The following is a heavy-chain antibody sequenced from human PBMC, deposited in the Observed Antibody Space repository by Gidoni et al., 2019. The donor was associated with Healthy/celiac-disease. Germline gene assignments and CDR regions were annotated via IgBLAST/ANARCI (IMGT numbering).Heavy chain of an antibody. V-gene: IGHV4-34*01. Sequence: QVQLQQWGAGLLKPSETLSLTCAVYGGSFSGYYWSWIRQPPGKGLEWIGEINHSGSTNYNPSLKSRVTISVDTSKNQFSLKLGSVTAADTAVYYCARRPGWAINNWFDPWGQGTLVTVSS. J-gene: IGHJ5*02. D-gene: IGHD1-26*01. CDR2: INHSGST. CDR3: ARRPGWAINNWFDP. CDR1: GGSFSGYY.